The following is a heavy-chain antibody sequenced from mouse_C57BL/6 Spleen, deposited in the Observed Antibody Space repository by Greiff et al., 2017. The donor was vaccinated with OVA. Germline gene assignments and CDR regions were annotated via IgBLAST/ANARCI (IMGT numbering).Heavy chain of an antibody. CDR1: GYTFTSYW. V-gene: IGHV1-72*01. CDR3: ARDSLYGGSSGWFAY. D-gene: IGHD1-1*01. Sequence: VQLQQPGAELVKPGASVKLSCKASGYTFTSYWMHWVKQRPGRGLEWIGRIDPNSGGTKYNEKFKSKATLTVDKPSSTAYMQLSSLTSEDSAVYYVARDSLYGGSSGWFAYWGQGTLVTVSA. J-gene: IGHJ3*01. CDR2: IDPNSGGT.